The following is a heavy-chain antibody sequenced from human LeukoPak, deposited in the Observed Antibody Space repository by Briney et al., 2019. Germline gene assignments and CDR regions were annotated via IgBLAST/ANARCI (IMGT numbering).Heavy chain of an antibody. V-gene: IGHV1-69*05. CDR1: GGTFTSYA. D-gene: IGHD4-23*01. CDR2: IIPIFGTA. CDR3: ARSGYGGNSNSYYYYYMDV. Sequence: ASVKVSCKASGGTFTSYAISWVRQAPGQGLEWMGGIIPIFGTANYAQKFQGRVMITTDESTSTAYMELSGLRSEDTAVYYCARSGYGGNSNSYYYYYMDVWGKGTTVTVSS. J-gene: IGHJ6*03.